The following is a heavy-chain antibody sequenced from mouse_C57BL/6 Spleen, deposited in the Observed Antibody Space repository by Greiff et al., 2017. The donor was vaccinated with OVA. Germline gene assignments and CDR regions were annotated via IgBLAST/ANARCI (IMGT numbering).Heavy chain of an antibody. CDR1: GFSLTSYG. V-gene: IGHV2-2*01. J-gene: IGHJ4*01. CDR2: IWSGGST. Sequence: QVQLQQSGPGLVQPSQSLSITCTVSGFSLTSYGVHWVRQSPGKGLEWLGVIWSGGSTDYNAAFISRLSISKDNSKSQVFFKMNSLQADDTAIYYCASYSNYGRSYAMDYWGQGTSVTVSS. D-gene: IGHD2-5*01. CDR3: ASYSNYGRSYAMDY.